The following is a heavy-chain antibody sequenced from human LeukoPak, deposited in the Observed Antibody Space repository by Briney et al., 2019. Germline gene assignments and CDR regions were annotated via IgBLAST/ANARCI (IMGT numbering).Heavy chain of an antibody. Sequence: GGPLRLSCAASGFTFNTYAMSWVRQAPGKGLERVSVISGSGGSTYYADSAKGRFTIPRDNSKNTLYLQMNSLRAEDTAVYYCAKLGCTGTTCYANYWGQGAPVTVSS. CDR1: GFTFNTYA. CDR2: ISGSGGST. CDR3: AKLGCTGTTCYANY. J-gene: IGHJ4*02. D-gene: IGHD2-2*01. V-gene: IGHV3-23*01.